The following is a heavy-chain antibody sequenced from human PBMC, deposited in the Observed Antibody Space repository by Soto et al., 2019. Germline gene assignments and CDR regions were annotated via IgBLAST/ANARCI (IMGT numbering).Heavy chain of an antibody. CDR1: GGTFSSYA. V-gene: IGHV1-69*01. J-gene: IGHJ4*02. CDR2: TIPIFGTA. CDR3: AREISYYDSSGYHFDY. D-gene: IGHD3-22*01. Sequence: QVQLVQSGAEVKKPGSSVKVSCKASGGTFSSYAISWVRQAPGQGLEWMGGTIPIFGTANYAQKFQGRVTITADESTSTAYMELSSLRSEDTAVYYCAREISYYDSSGYHFDYWGQGTLVTVSS.